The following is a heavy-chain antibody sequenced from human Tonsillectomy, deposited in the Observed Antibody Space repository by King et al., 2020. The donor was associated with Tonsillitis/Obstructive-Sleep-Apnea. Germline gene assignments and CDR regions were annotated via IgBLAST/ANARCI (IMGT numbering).Heavy chain of an antibody. V-gene: IGHV3-21*01. CDR2: ISSSSSYI. Sequence: VQLVESGGGLVKPGGSLRLSCAASGFTFSSYSMNWVRQAPGKGLEWVSSISSSSSYIYYADSVKGRFTISRDNAKNSLYLQMNSLRAEDTAVYYCARSKGSDYVPGNDYWGQGTLVTVSS. CDR3: ARSKGSDYVPGNDY. CDR1: GFTFSSYS. J-gene: IGHJ4*02. D-gene: IGHD4-17*01.